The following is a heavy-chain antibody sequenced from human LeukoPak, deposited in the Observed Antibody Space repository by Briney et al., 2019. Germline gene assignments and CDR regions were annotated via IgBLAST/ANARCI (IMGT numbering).Heavy chain of an antibody. CDR2: IKSKSDGGTT. D-gene: IGHD3-10*01. V-gene: IGHV3-15*01. CDR3: TTGYEGSDY. J-gene: IGHJ4*02. CDR1: GLTFSSYA. Sequence: GGSLRLSCAASGLTFSSYAMSWVRQAPGKGLEWVGRIKSKSDGGTTDYAAPVKGRFTISRDDSKNTLYLQMNSLKTEDTAVYYCTTGYEGSDYWGQGTLVTVSS.